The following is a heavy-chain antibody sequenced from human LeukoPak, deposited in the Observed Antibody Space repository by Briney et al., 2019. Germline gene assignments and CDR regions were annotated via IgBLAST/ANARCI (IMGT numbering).Heavy chain of an antibody. V-gene: IGHV3-30*18. D-gene: IGHD3-10*01. J-gene: IGHJ4*02. Sequence: GESLRLSCAASGFTFSSYGMHWVRQAPGKGKELVAVISYDGSNKYYADSVKGRFTISRDNSKNTLYLQMNSLRAEDTAVYYCAKFGSVGSGTFDYWGQGTLVTVSS. CDR2: ISYDGSNK. CDR3: AKFGSVGSGTFDY. CDR1: GFTFSSYG.